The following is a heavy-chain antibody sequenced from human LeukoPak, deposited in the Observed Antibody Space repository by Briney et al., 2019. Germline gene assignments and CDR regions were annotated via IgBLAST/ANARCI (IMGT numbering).Heavy chain of an antibody. J-gene: IGHJ4*02. CDR2: IDTTTGNP. D-gene: IGHD3-10*01. CDR3: VRGTPTPGMDY. Sequence: ASVSVSCKASGYPFSAHFLNWVRQAPGQGLEWMGNIDTTTGNPRYAQDFTGRFVFSLDTSVSTAYLQITSLKADDTAAYYCVRGTPTPGMDYWGQGTQVTVSS. V-gene: IGHV7-4-1*02. CDR1: GYPFSAHF.